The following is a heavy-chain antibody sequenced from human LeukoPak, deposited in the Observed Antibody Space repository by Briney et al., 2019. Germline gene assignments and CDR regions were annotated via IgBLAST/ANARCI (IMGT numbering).Heavy chain of an antibody. CDR3: AREYSSGLSWFDP. D-gene: IGHD6-19*01. J-gene: IGHJ5*02. CDR1: GGSINNYY. V-gene: IGHV4-59*01. CDR2: IYYNGNT. Sequence: PSETLSLTCTLSGGSINNYYWSWIRPPPGKGLEWRGYIYYNGNTNYNPSLKSRVTISVDTSKNQFSLKLSSVTAADTAVYFCAREYSSGLSWFDPWGQGTLVTVSS.